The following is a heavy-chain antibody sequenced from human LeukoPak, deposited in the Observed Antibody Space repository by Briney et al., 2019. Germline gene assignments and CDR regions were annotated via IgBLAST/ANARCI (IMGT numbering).Heavy chain of an antibody. D-gene: IGHD5-24*01. CDR1: GDSFSGNSTA. Sequence: SQTLSLTCAISGDSFSGNSTAYNWIRQSPFRGLEWLGRTYYRSKWYNDYAVSVEGRMTINPDTSKNQLSLQLNSVTPDDTAVYYCARGGQGDGYSADEAFNFWGQGTMVTVSS. V-gene: IGHV6-1*01. J-gene: IGHJ3*01. CDR3: ARGGQGDGYSADEAFNF. CDR2: TYYRSKWYN.